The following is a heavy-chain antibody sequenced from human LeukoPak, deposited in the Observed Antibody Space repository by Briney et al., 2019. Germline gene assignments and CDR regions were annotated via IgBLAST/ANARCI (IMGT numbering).Heavy chain of an antibody. J-gene: IGHJ5*02. CDR3: ARSQWELPLYNWFDP. V-gene: IGHV5-51*01. Sequence: GESLKISCKGSVYSFTSYWIGWVRQMPGKGLEWMGIIYPGDSDTRYSPSFQGQVTISADKSISTAYLQWSSLKASDTAMYYCARSQWELPLYNWFDPWGQGTLVTVSS. CDR2: IYPGDSDT. CDR1: VYSFTSYW. D-gene: IGHD1-26*01.